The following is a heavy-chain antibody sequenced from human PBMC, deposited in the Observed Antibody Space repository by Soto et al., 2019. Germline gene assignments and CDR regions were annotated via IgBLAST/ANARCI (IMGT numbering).Heavy chain of an antibody. V-gene: IGHV1-8*01. CDR3: ARGDLVGNPDY. CDR1: GYTFTRLD. CDR2: LSPNSGKS. D-gene: IGHD1-26*01. J-gene: IGHJ4*02. Sequence: ASVKVSCKASGYTFTRLDINWVRQATGQGLEWMGWLSPNSGKSGYAKKFQGRVTMSVNTSISTAYMELSGLISDDTAVYYCARGDLVGNPDYWGQGTLVTAPQ.